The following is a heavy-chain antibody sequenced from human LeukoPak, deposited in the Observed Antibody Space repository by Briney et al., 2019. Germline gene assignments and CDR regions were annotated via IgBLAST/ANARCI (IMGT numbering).Heavy chain of an antibody. J-gene: IGHJ4*02. CDR1: GYTFIGYH. CDR3: ARGSNYGRLDN. CDR2: INPNSGDT. D-gene: IGHD2-15*01. Sequence: ALVKVSCKAFGYTFIGYHMHWVRQAPGQGPEWMGRINPNSGDTNYAQQFQGRATMTRDTSISTAYMELSGLKSDDTAVYYCARGSNYGRLDNWGQGSLVTVSS. V-gene: IGHV1-2*06.